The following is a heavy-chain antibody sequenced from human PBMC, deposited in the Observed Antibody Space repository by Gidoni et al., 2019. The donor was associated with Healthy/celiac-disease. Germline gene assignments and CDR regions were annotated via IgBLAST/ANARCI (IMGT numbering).Heavy chain of an antibody. J-gene: IGHJ4*02. CDR3: AREGEIAAAGTSFDY. D-gene: IGHD6-13*01. CDR1: VGTFSSYA. V-gene: IGHV1-69*01. CDR2: IIPIFGTA. Sequence: QVQLVQSGAVEKKPRSPVEVSCKASVGTFSSYAISWVRQAPGQGLEWMGGIIPIFGTANYAQKFQGRVTITADESTSTAYMELSSLRSEDTAVYYCAREGEIAAAGTSFDYWGQGTLVTVSS.